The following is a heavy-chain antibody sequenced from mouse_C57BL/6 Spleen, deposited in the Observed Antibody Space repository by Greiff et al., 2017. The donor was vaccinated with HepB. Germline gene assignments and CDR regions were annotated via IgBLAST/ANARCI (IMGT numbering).Heavy chain of an antibody. CDR1: GYAFSSSW. CDR2: IYPGDGDT. CDR3: ARLGGSSYGAMDY. D-gene: IGHD1-1*01. V-gene: IGHV1-82*01. Sequence: VQLVESGPELVKPGASVKISCKASGYAFSSSWMNWVKQRPGKGLEWIGRIYPGDGDTNYNGKFKGKATLTADKSSSTAYMQLSSLTSEDSAVYFCARLGGSSYGAMDYWGQGTSVTVSS. J-gene: IGHJ4*01.